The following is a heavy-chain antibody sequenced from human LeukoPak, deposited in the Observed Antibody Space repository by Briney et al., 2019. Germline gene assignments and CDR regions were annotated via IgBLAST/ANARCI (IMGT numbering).Heavy chain of an antibody. CDR3: AKGLAVARYYFDY. J-gene: IGHJ4*02. V-gene: IGHV3-23*01. Sequence: GGSLRLSCAASGFTFSSYAMSWVRQAPEKGLEWVSAISGSGGSTYYADSVKGRFTISRDNSKNTLYLQMNSLRAEDTAVYYCAKGLAVARYYFDYWGQGTLVTVSS. CDR2: ISGSGGST. D-gene: IGHD6-19*01. CDR1: GFTFSSYA.